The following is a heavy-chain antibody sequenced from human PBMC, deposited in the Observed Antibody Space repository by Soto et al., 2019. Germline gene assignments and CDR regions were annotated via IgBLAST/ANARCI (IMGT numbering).Heavy chain of an antibody. V-gene: IGHV3-23*01. CDR2: LSDGGGST. Sequence: GGSLRLSCAASGFTFSNYAMSWVRQAPGKGLEWVSGLSDGGGSTFYADSVKGRFTISRDNAKNTLYLQMNSLRAEDTAVYYCARDTPRLWNFWSGYYVSDYYYYGMDVWGQGTTVTVSS. J-gene: IGHJ6*02. CDR3: ARDTPRLWNFWSGYYVSDYYYYGMDV. D-gene: IGHD3-3*01. CDR1: GFTFSNYA.